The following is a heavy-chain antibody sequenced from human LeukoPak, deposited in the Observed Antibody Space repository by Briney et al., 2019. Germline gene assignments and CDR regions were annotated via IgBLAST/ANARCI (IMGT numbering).Heavy chain of an antibody. Sequence: GASVKVSCKASGGTFSSYAISWVRQAPGQGLEWMGRIIPTLGIANYAQKFQGRVTITADKSTSTAYMELSSLRSEDTAVYYCAGAYYYDSSGYYSRVWFDPWGQGTLVTVSS. CDR2: IIPTLGIA. V-gene: IGHV1-69*04. J-gene: IGHJ5*02. D-gene: IGHD3-22*01. CDR1: GGTFSSYA. CDR3: AGAYYYDSSGYYSRVWFDP.